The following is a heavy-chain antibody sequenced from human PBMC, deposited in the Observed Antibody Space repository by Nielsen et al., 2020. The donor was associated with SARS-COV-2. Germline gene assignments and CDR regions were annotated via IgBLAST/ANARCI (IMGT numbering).Heavy chain of an antibody. Sequence: GGSLRLSCAASGFTFSSYGMHWVRQAPGKGLEWVSGISWNSGSIGYADSVKGRFTISRDNAKNSLYLQMNSLRAEDTAVYYCATGAAAGTQNWFDPWGQGTLVTVSS. CDR2: ISWNSGSI. V-gene: IGHV3-9*01. D-gene: IGHD6-13*01. J-gene: IGHJ5*02. CDR3: ATGAAAGTQNWFDP. CDR1: GFTFSSYG.